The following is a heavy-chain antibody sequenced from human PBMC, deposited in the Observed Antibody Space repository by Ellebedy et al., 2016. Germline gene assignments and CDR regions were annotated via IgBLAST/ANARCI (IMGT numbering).Heavy chain of an antibody. V-gene: IGHV3-7*03. CDR3: ARARYSGSYCDY. J-gene: IGHJ4*02. Sequence: GESLKISXAASGFTFSSYWMSWVRQAPGKGLEWVANIKQDGSEKYYVDSVKGRFTISRDNAKNSLYLQMNSLRAEDTAVYYCARARYSGSYCDYWGQGTLVTVSS. D-gene: IGHD1-26*01. CDR1: GFTFSSYW. CDR2: IKQDGSEK.